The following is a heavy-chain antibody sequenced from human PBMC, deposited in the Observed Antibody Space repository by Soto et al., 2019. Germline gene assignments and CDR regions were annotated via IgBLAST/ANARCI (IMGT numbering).Heavy chain of an antibody. CDR1: GFIVSSNY. Sequence: EVRLVESGGGLVQPGGSLRLSCAASGFIVSSNYMTWVRQAPGKGLEWVSLLYSGGATHYAASVKGRFTISSHSSQNTLFLQMNSLRTEATVTYYCLRGRYGSQIHWGQGTKVTVSS. J-gene: IGHJ4*02. V-gene: IGHV3-53*04. CDR2: LYSGGAT. D-gene: IGHD3-10*01. CDR3: LRGRYGSQIH.